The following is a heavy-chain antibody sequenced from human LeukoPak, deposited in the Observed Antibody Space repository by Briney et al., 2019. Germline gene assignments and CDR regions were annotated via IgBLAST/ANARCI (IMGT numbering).Heavy chain of an antibody. CDR1: EFTFSSHW. D-gene: IGHD6-19*01. CDR3: ARGSNGWSGIDY. CDR2: ISGDGSST. V-gene: IGHV3-74*01. J-gene: IGHJ4*02. Sequence: GGSLRLSCGASEFTFSSHWMYWVRRAPGEGLVWVSRISGDGSSTNYADSVKGRFAISRDNAKNTLYLQMNSLRAEDTSVYYCARGSNGWSGIDYWGQGTLVTISS.